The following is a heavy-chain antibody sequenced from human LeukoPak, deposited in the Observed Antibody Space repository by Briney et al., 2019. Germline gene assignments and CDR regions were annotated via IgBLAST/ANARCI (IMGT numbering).Heavy chain of an antibody. Sequence: PGGSLRLSCAASGFTFSSYEMNWVRQAPGKGLEWVGRIKSKTDGGTTDYAAPVKGRFTISRDDSKNTLYLQMNSLKTEDTAVYYCTTVAVVGATDYWGQGTLVTVSS. J-gene: IGHJ4*02. V-gene: IGHV3-15*01. CDR1: GFTFSSYE. CDR2: IKSKTDGGTT. D-gene: IGHD1-26*01. CDR3: TTVAVVGATDY.